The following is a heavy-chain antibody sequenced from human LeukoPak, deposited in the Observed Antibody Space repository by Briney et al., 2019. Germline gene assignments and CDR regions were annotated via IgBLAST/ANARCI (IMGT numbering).Heavy chain of an antibody. D-gene: IGHD3-3*01. CDR3: AREYYDFWSGYYFFGY. CDR2: INPNSGGT. Sequence: ASVKVSCKASGYTFTGYYMHWVRQAPGQGLEWMGWINPNSGGTNYAQKFQGRVTMTRDTSISTAYMELSRLRSDDTAVYYCAREYYDFWSGYYFFGYWGQGTLVTVSS. CDR1: GYTFTGYY. J-gene: IGHJ4*02. V-gene: IGHV1-2*02.